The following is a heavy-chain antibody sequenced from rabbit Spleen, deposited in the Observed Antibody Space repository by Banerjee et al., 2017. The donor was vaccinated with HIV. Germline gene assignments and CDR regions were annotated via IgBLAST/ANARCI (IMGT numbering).Heavy chain of an antibody. V-gene: IGHV1S40*01. J-gene: IGHJ6*01. D-gene: IGHD8-1*01. Sequence: ESGGDLVQPGASLTLSCTASGFTISSNYYMCWVRQAPGKGLEWISCIAGSSSAFTYSATWAKGRFTISKTSSTTVTLQMTSLTVADTATYFCARDAGTSFSTYGMDLWGQGTLVTVS. CDR3: ARDAGTSFSTYGMDL. CDR1: GFTISSNYY. CDR2: IAGSSSAFT.